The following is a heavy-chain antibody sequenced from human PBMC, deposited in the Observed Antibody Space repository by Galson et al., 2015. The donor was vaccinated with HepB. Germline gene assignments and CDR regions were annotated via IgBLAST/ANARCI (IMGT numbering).Heavy chain of an antibody. V-gene: IGHV3-43*01. CDR1: GLTFEDYS. D-gene: IGHD4-11*01. J-gene: IGHJ4*02. CDR2: ISWDSGNT. CDR3: AKDSGNYDGLDY. Sequence: SLRLSCAASGLTFEDYSMHWVRQVPGKGLEWVSLISWDSGNTYYADSVKGRFTISRDNSKKSLYLQMHSLRTEDTALYYCAKDSGNYDGLDYWGQGSLVTVSS.